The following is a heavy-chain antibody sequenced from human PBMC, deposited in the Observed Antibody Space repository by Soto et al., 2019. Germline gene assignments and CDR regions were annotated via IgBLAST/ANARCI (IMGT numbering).Heavy chain of an antibody. CDR1: GLPFSSYA. D-gene: IGHD3-9*01. CDR2: ISGSGGST. Sequence: GGSLRLSCAASGLPFSSYAMSWVRQAPGKGLEWVSAISGSGGSTYYADSVKGRFTISRDNSKNTLYLQMNSLRAEDTAVYYCAKDVGYDILTGYLAGAFDIWGQGTMVTVSS. CDR3: AKDVGYDILTGYLAGAFDI. J-gene: IGHJ3*02. V-gene: IGHV3-23*01.